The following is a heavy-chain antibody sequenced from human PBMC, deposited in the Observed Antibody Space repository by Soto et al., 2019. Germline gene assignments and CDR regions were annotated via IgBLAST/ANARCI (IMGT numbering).Heavy chain of an antibody. D-gene: IGHD2-2*02. Sequence: PSETLSLTCAVSGGSISSSNWWSWVRQPPGKGLEWIGEIYHSGSTNYNPSLKSRVTISVDKSKNQFSLKLSSVTAADTAAYYCARRGGYCSSTSCYTSYYGMDVWGQGTTVTVSS. V-gene: IGHV4-4*02. CDR1: GGSISSSNW. CDR3: ARRGGYCSSTSCYTSYYGMDV. CDR2: IYHSGST. J-gene: IGHJ6*02.